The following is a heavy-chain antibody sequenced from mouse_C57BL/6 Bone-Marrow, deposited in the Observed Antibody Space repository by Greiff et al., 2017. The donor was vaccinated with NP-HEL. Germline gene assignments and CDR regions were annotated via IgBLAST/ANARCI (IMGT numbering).Heavy chain of an antibody. J-gene: IGHJ1*03. Sequence: EVKLMESGAELVRPGASVKLSCTASGFNIKDDYMHWVKQRPEQGLEWIGWIDPENGDTEYASKFQGKATITADTSSNTAYLQLSSLTSEDTAVYYCTDSITTVVATEYFDVWGTGTTVTVSS. CDR1: GFNIKDDY. V-gene: IGHV14-4*01. D-gene: IGHD1-1*01. CDR3: TDSITTVVATEYFDV. CDR2: IDPENGDT.